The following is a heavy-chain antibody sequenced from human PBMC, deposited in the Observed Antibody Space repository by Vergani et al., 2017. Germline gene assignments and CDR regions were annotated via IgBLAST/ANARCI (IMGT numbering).Heavy chain of an antibody. Sequence: QVQLQESGPGLVKPPETLTLTCDVSDSSIMTNPYWGWFRQSPGKGLEWIGCIHHSGDTHYNSSLKSRVSISIVSSSKFSLRLTSVIAADTAIYYCARHRGSGGFFPSSYFYGMDVWGHGTTVTVSS. CDR1: DSSIMTNPY. CDR3: ARHRGSGGFFPSSYFYGMDV. V-gene: IGHV4-38-2*01. D-gene: IGHD3-10*01. J-gene: IGHJ6*02. CDR2: IHHSGDT.